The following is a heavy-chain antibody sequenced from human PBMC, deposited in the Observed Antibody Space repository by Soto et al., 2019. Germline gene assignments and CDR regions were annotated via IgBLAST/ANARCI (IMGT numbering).Heavy chain of an antibody. Sequence: SVKVSCKASGGTFSSYAISWVRQAPGQGLEWMGGIIPIFGTANYAQKFQGRVTITADESTSTAYMELSSLRSEDTAVYYCAREVGVTIFGVVTSGNGMDVWGQGTTVTVSS. D-gene: IGHD3-3*01. CDR3: AREVGVTIFGVVTSGNGMDV. V-gene: IGHV1-69*13. J-gene: IGHJ6*02. CDR1: GGTFSSYA. CDR2: IIPIFGTA.